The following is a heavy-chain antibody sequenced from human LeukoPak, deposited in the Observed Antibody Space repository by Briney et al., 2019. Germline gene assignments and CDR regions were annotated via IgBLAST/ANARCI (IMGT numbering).Heavy chain of an antibody. V-gene: IGHV4-31*03. CDR3: ARVGDSSAYYPFDY. CDR2: IYYSGNT. D-gene: IGHD3-22*01. Sequence: SQTLSLTCTVSGGSISSGAYYWRWIRQHPGKVLQWIGYIYYSGNTYYNPSLKSRITISVDTSKNQFYLNLSSVTAADTALYYCARVGDSSAYYPFDYWGQGTLVTVSS. CDR1: GGSISSGAYY. J-gene: IGHJ4*02.